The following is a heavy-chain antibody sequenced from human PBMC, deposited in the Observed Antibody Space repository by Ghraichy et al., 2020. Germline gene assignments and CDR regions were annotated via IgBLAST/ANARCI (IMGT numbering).Heavy chain of an antibody. CDR1: EFTFSSYW. Sequence: GGSLRLSCAASEFTFSSYWMSWVRQAPGKGLEWVANIKGDGSEKYYVDSVKGRFTISRDNAKNSLYLQMNSLRAEDTAVYYCARNGAGVEPAAAPYYYYGMDVWGQGTTVTVSS. V-gene: IGHV3-7*01. CDR2: IKGDGSEK. CDR3: ARNGAGVEPAAAPYYYYGMDV. J-gene: IGHJ6*02. D-gene: IGHD2-2*01.